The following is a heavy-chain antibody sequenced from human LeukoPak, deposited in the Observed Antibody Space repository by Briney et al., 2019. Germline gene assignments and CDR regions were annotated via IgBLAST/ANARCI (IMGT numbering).Heavy chain of an antibody. V-gene: IGHV3-74*01. CDR1: GFTFSDYW. J-gene: IGHJ4*02. CDR3: ARDRSISAAGDTY. D-gene: IGHD6-13*01. Sequence: GGSLRLSCAASGFTFSDYWRHWVRQAPGKGLVWVSRVYRDGSSTCYADSVKGRFTISRDNAKNTLSLQMTSLRAEDTAIYYCARDRSISAAGDTYWGQGTLVTVPS. CDR2: VYRDGSST.